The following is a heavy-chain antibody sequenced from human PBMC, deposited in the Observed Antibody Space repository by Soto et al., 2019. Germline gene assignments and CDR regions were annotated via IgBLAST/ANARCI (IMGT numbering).Heavy chain of an antibody. Sequence: ASVKVSCKASGYTFTGYYMHWVRQAPGQGREWMGWINPNSGGTNYAQKFQGRGTMTRDTSISTAYMELSRLRSDDTAVYYCARDPPVDTIFVVVIIHGSGFDYWGQGTLVTVSS. CDR2: INPNSGGT. CDR3: ARDPPVDTIFVVVIIHGSGFDY. V-gene: IGHV1-2*02. D-gene: IGHD3-3*01. J-gene: IGHJ4*02. CDR1: GYTFTGYY.